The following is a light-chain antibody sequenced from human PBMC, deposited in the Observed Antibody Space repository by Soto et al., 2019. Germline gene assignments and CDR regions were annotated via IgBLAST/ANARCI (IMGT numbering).Light chain of an antibody. V-gene: IGKV3-11*01. J-gene: IGKJ4*01. CDR3: QQRGGWPLT. CDR2: DAS. CDR1: HGVGRF. Sequence: EIVLTQSPATLSFSPGERAALSCRASHGVGRFLAWYQQKPGQAPRLLTYDASNRAPGIPARFSGSGSETDFTLAIDNLEPEDFAVYYCQQRGGWPLTFGGGTKVEIK.